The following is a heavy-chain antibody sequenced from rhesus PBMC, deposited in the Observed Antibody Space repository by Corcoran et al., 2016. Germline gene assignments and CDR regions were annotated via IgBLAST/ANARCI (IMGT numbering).Heavy chain of an antibody. Sequence: QVQLSESGPGPVKPSETLSLTCPGSGGPIRPHYWNRVCPTPGKRREWIGYFGGRGGRSYYYPSLKSRVTISMDTPNNQFSLKVSSVTAADTAVYYCARRGWNDGLPGLDSWGQGVVVTVSS. CDR3: ARRGWNDGLPGLDS. CDR1: GGPIRPHY. V-gene: IGHV4-165*02. CDR2: FGGRGGRS. D-gene: IGHD1-32*01. J-gene: IGHJ6*01.